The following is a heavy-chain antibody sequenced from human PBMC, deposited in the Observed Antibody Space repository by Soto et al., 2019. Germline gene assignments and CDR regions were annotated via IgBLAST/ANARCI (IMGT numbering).Heavy chain of an antibody. V-gene: IGHV3-7*01. CDR2: IKPDESEK. Sequence: GALRLSGPASGFTFSDSWMTWVRQAPGKGLEWVARIKPDESEKKYADSVKGRFSISRDNAKNSMYLQMDSLRGEDKAVYYCVRGGSNYASWGQGTLVTVYS. CDR1: GFTFSDSW. D-gene: IGHD4-4*01. CDR3: VRGGSNYAS. J-gene: IGHJ5*02.